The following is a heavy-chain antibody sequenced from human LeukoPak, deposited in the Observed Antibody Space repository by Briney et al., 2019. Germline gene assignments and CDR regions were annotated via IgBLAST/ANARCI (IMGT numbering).Heavy chain of an antibody. J-gene: IGHJ3*02. CDR3: ARAPGPLGAFDI. CDR2: IYYSGST. D-gene: IGHD3-16*01. V-gene: IGHV4-39*07. CDR1: GGSISSYY. Sequence: SETLSLTCTVSGGSISSYYWGWIRQPPGKGLEWIGSIYYSGSTYYNPSLKSRVTISVDTSKNQFSLKLSSVTAADTAVYYCARAPGPLGAFDIWGQGTMVTVSS.